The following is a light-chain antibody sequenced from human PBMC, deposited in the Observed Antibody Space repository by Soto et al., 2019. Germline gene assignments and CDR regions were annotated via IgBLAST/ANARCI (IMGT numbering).Light chain of an antibody. Sequence: IVLTQPPGTLSLSAGEGATLSCSPSQSVSSCYLAWYQQKPGQAPRLLIYGASSRATGIPDRFSGSGSGTDFALTISRLEPEDFAVYYCQQYGSSPRTFGQGTKVDIK. CDR3: QQYGSSPRT. CDR2: GAS. J-gene: IGKJ1*01. V-gene: IGKV3-20*01. CDR1: QSVSSCY.